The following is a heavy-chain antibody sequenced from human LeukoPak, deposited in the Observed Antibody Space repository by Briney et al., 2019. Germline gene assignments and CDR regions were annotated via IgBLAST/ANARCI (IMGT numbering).Heavy chain of an antibody. J-gene: IGHJ3*01. Sequence: ASVKVSCRDSGYTFTDNHIYWVRQAPGQGLDWMGWIDPNSDGPNYAQKFQGRVTMARDTSISTAYMELSNLRSDDTAVYYCARERGIIAFDLWGQGTMVTVSS. CDR3: ARERGIIAFDL. D-gene: IGHD2-21*01. CDR1: GYTFTDNH. CDR2: IDPNSDGP. V-gene: IGHV1-2*02.